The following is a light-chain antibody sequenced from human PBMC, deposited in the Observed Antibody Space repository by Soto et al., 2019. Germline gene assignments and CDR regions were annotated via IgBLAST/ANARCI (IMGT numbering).Light chain of an antibody. CDR1: QSVSSY. V-gene: IGKV3-11*01. CDR3: QQRSNWTPGGVYT. J-gene: IGKJ2*01. Sequence: EIVLTQSPATLSLSPGERATLSCRASQSVSSYLAWYQQKPGQAPRLLIYDASNRATGIPARFSGSGSGTDFTLTISSIEPEDFAVYYCQQRSNWTPGGVYTFGQGTKLEIK. CDR2: DAS.